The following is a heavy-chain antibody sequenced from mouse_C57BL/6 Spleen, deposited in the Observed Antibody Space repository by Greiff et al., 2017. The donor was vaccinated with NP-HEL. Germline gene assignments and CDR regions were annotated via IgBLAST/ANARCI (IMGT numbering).Heavy chain of an antibody. CDR2: INPNNGGT. CDR1: GYTFTDYN. V-gene: IGHV1-22*01. Sequence: EVQLQQSGPELVKPGASVKMSCKASGYTFTDYNMHWVKQSHGKSLEWIGYINPNNGGTSYNQKFKGKATLTVNKSSSTAYMELRSLTSEDSAVYYCARYLYDGYYVDYAMDYWGQGTSVTVSS. CDR3: ARYLYDGYYVDYAMDY. J-gene: IGHJ4*01. D-gene: IGHD2-3*01.